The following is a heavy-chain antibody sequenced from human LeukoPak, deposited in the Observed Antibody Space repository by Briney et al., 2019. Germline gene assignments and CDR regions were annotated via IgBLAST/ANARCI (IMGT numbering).Heavy chain of an antibody. D-gene: IGHD3-9*01. CDR1: GGSISSGDYY. CDR3: ARDQHDILTRGMDV. V-gene: IGHV4-30-4*01. J-gene: IGHJ6*02. Sequence: SQTLSLTCTVSGGSISSGDYYWSWIRQPPGKGLEWIGYIYYSGSTYYNPSLKSRVTISVDTSKNQFSLKLSSVTAADTAVYYCARDQHDILTRGMDVWGHGTTVTVSS. CDR2: IYYSGST.